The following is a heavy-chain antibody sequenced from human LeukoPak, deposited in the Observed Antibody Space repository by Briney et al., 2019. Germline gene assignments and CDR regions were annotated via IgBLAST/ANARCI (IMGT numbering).Heavy chain of an antibody. CDR2: ISSSLKTI. CDR1: EFTFRSYE. V-gene: IGHV3-48*03. CDR3: AGAHVSDNFRYYYLDV. D-gene: IGHD5/OR15-5a*01. Sequence: GGSLRLSCAASEFTFRSYEMNWVRQAPWRGLEGVAYISSSLKTIYYADSVTGRFTISRDNATNSLYLQMSSLRAEDTAVYYCAGAHVSDNFRYYYLDVWGNGTTVTVSS. J-gene: IGHJ6*03.